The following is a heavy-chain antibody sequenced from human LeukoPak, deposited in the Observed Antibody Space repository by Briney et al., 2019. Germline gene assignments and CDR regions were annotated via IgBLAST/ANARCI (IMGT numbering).Heavy chain of an antibody. Sequence: GGSLRLSCAASGFSFSSYNMNWVRQAPGKGLEWVSSISSSGTFIYYADSVKGRFTISRDNAKNSLYLQMNSLRAEDTAVYYCAKDQTAAVGQLDYWGQGTVVTVSS. CDR1: GFSFSSYN. CDR3: AKDQTAAVGQLDY. D-gene: IGHD6-13*01. CDR2: ISSSGTFI. J-gene: IGHJ4*02. V-gene: IGHV3-21*01.